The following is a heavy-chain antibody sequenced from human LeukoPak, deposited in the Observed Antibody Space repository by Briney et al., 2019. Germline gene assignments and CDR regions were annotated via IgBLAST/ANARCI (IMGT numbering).Heavy chain of an antibody. Sequence: GGSLRLSCAASRFTFSSYSMNWVRQAPGKGLEWVSSISSSSSYIYYADSVKGRFTISKDNAKNSLYLQMNSLRAEDTAVYYCARDLYCGGDCYSINDYWGQGTLVTVSS. J-gene: IGHJ4*02. CDR1: RFTFSSYS. D-gene: IGHD2-21*02. V-gene: IGHV3-21*01. CDR3: ARDLYCGGDCYSINDY. CDR2: ISSSSSYI.